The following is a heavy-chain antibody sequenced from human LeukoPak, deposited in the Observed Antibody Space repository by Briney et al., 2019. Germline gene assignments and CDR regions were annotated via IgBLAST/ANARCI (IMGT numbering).Heavy chain of an antibody. J-gene: IGHJ6*02. Sequence: GGSLRLSCAVSGFTFSGYSMNWVRQAPGKGLEWVSYISRSSGSIYYADSVKGRLTISRDNAKNSLYLQMHSLRAEDTAVYYCARVAVAAPGHYYYGVDVWGQGTTVTVSS. V-gene: IGHV3-48*01. D-gene: IGHD6-19*01. CDR1: GFTFSGYS. CDR2: ISRSSGSI. CDR3: ARVAVAAPGHYYYGVDV.